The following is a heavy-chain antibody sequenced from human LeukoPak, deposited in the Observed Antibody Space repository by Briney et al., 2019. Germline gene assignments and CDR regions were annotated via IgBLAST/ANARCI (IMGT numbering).Heavy chain of an antibody. CDR2: MNPNSNNT. J-gene: IGHJ2*01. D-gene: IGHD6-13*01. CDR1: GYTFTSYD. Sequence: ASVKVSCKASGYTFTSYDINWVRQATGQGLEWMGWMNPNSNNTGYAQKFQGRVTITMNTSINTAYMELSSLRSEDTAVYYCARGRLPGIAAAGTGWYFDLWGRGTLVTVSS. V-gene: IGHV1-8*03. CDR3: ARGRLPGIAAAGTGWYFDL.